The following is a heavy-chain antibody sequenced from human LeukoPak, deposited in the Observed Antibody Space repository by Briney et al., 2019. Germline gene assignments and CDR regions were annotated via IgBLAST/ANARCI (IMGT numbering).Heavy chain of an antibody. Sequence: PGGSLRLSCAASGFTFSSYAMSWVRQAPGKGLEWVSAISGSGGSTYYADSVKGRFTISRDNSKNTLYLQMNSLGAEDTALYYCVKVTAAGFVDHWGQGTLVTVS. CDR2: ISGSGGST. D-gene: IGHD6-13*01. V-gene: IGHV3-23*01. J-gene: IGHJ4*02. CDR1: GFTFSSYA. CDR3: VKVTAAGFVDH.